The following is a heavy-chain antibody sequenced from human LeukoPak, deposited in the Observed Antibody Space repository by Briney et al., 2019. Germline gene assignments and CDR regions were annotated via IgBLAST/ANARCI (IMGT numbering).Heavy chain of an antibody. CDR1: GGTFSSYA. D-gene: IGHD6-19*01. CDR2: IIPIFGTA. V-gene: IGHV1-69*13. Sequence: GASVKVSCKASGGTFSSYAISWVRQAPGQGLEWMGGIIPIFGTANYAQKFQGRVTITADESTSTAYMELSSLRSEDTAVYYCARDSYSSGWSGNFDYWGQGTLVTVSS. J-gene: IGHJ4*02. CDR3: ARDSYSSGWSGNFDY.